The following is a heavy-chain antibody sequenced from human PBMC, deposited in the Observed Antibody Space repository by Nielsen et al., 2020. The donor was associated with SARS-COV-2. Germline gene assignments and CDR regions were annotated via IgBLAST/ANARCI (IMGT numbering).Heavy chain of an antibody. Sequence: GESLKISCAASGFTVSSNYISWVRQAPGKELEWVSVIYSGGSTYYADSVKGRFTISRDNSKNTLYLQMNSLRAEDTAVYYCARGTVYSSGLDYWGQGTLVTVSS. V-gene: IGHV3-66*01. D-gene: IGHD6-19*01. J-gene: IGHJ4*02. CDR3: ARGTVYSSGLDY. CDR1: GFTVSSNY. CDR2: IYSGGST.